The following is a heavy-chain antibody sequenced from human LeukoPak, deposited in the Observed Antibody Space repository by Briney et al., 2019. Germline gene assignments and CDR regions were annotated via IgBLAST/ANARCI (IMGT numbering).Heavy chain of an antibody. CDR1: GFTFSSYG. CDR2: ISYDGSNK. D-gene: IGHD3-10*01. Sequence: GGSLRLSCAASGFTFSSYGMHWVRQAPGKGLEWVAVISYDGSNKYYADSVKGRFTISRDNAKNSLYLQMNSLRAEDTAVYYCARANYYGSGSNPRFYGMDVWGQGTTVTVSS. CDR3: ARANYYGSGSNPRFYGMDV. J-gene: IGHJ6*02. V-gene: IGHV3-30*03.